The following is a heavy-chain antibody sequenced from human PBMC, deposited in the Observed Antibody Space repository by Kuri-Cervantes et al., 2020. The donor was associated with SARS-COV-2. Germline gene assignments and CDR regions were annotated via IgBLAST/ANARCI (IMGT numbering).Heavy chain of an antibody. CDR2: ISDDEVSK. Sequence: GESLKISCSASGFTFSRSVMHWVRQAPGKGLEWVAVISDDEVSKHYADSVNGRFTISRDKSKNTLYLQMTSLRPGDTAIYYCARPRKPVYYYHGMDVWGQGTMVTVSS. CDR3: ARPRKPVYYYHGMDV. CDR1: GFTFSRSV. D-gene: IGHD1-14*01. V-gene: IGHV3-30*03. J-gene: IGHJ6*02.